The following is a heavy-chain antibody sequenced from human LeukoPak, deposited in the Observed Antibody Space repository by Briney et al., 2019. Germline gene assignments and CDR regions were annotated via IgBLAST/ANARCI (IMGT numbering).Heavy chain of an antibody. J-gene: IGHJ4*02. V-gene: IGHV3-23*01. CDR3: AKDPHWGATAHYFDY. D-gene: IGHD7-27*01. CDR2: ISGSGGST. CDR1: GFTFSSYG. Sequence: GGSLRLSCAASGFTFSSYGMSWVRQAPGKGLEWVSAISGSGGSTYYADSVKGRFTIFRDNSKNTLYLQMNSLRAEDTAVYYCAKDPHWGATAHYFDYWGQGTLVTVSS.